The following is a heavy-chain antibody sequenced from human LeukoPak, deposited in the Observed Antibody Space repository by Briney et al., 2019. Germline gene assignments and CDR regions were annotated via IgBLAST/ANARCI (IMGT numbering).Heavy chain of an antibody. V-gene: IGHV1-8*01. Sequence: AASVKVSCKASGYTFTSYDINWVRQATGQGLEWMGWMNPNSGNTGYAQKFQGRVTMTRNTSISTAYMALSSLRSEDTAVYYCARILGCSGGSCYRDAFDIWGQGTMVTVSS. CDR2: MNPNSGNT. CDR3: ARILGCSGGSCYRDAFDI. D-gene: IGHD2-15*01. CDR1: GYTFTSYD. J-gene: IGHJ3*02.